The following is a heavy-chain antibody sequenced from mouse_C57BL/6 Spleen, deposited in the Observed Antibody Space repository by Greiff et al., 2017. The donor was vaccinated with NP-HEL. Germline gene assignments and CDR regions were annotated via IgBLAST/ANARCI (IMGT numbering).Heavy chain of an antibody. CDR2: INYDGSST. D-gene: IGHD2-1*01. V-gene: IGHV5-16*01. CDR3: ARVYGNYVGWYFDV. Sequence: DVMLVESEGGLVQPGSSMKLSCTASGFTFSDYYMAWVRQVPEKGLEWVANINYDGSSTYYLDSLKSRFIISRDNAKNILYLQMSSLKSEDTATYYCARVYGNYVGWYFDVWGTGTTVTVSS. J-gene: IGHJ1*03. CDR1: GFTFSDYY.